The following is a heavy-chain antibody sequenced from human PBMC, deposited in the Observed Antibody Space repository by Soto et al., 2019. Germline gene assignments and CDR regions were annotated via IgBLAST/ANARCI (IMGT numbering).Heavy chain of an antibody. CDR1: GGSLSSYY. CDR3: AGGGATLFFDY. CDR2: IYYSGST. Sequence: SETLSLTCTVSGGSLSSYYWSWIRQPPGKGLEWIGYIYYSGSTNYNPSLKSRVTISVDTSKNQFSLKLSSVTAADTAVYYCAGGGATLFFDYGGQETLVTVSS. J-gene: IGHJ4*02. V-gene: IGHV4-59*01. D-gene: IGHD1-26*01.